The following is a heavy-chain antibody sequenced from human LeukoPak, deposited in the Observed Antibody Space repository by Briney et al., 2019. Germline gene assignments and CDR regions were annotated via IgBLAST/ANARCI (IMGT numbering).Heavy chain of an antibody. CDR1: GYTFTSYG. V-gene: IGHV1-18*01. CDR3: ARDLRGSSSWLGAFDI. CDR2: ISAYNGNT. Sequence: GASVKVSCKASGYTFTSYGISWVRQAPGQGLEWMGWISAYNGNTNYAQKLQGRVTMTTDTSTSTAYMELRSLRSDDTAVYYCARDLRGSSSWLGAFDIWGQGTMVTVSS. D-gene: IGHD6-13*01. J-gene: IGHJ3*02.